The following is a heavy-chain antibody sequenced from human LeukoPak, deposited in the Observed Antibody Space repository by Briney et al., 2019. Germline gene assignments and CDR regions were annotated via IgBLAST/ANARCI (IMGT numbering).Heavy chain of an antibody. J-gene: IGHJ3*02. Sequence: ASVKVSCKASGYTFTGYYMHWVRQAPGQGLEWMGWINPNSGGTNYAQKFQGGVTMTRDTSISTAYMELSRLRSDDTAVYYCARGSWLHDAFDIWGQGTMVTVSS. V-gene: IGHV1-2*02. D-gene: IGHD6-13*01. CDR2: INPNSGGT. CDR3: ARGSWLHDAFDI. CDR1: GYTFTGYY.